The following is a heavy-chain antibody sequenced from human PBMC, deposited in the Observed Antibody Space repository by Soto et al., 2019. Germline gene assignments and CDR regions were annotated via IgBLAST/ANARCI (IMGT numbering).Heavy chain of an antibody. Sequence: QITLKQSGPTLVKPTQTLTLTCTSSGFSLRTSGGGVGWIRQPPGKALERLALIYWDDDKRYSPSQKSRLTTINDTSKNQVVLTMPNMDPVDTATEYCAHLTTGGFYFDYWGQGTLVTVSS. CDR2: IYWDDDK. D-gene: IGHD4-17*01. V-gene: IGHV2-5*02. CDR3: AHLTTGGFYFDY. CDR1: GFSLRTSGGG. J-gene: IGHJ4*02.